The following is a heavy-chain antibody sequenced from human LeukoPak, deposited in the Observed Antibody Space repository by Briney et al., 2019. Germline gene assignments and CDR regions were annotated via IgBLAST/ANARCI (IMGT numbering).Heavy chain of an antibody. CDR1: GFTFGDYA. J-gene: IGHJ4*02. CDR3: TRGSIVVVVAATLGEIDY. Sequence: GGSLRLSCTASGFTFGDYAMSWVRQAPGKGPEWVGFIRSKAYGGTTEYAASVKGRFTISRDDSKSIAYLQMNSLKTEDTAVYYCTRGSIVVVVAATLGEIDYWGQGTLVTVSS. V-gene: IGHV3-49*04. CDR2: IRSKAYGGTT. D-gene: IGHD2-15*01.